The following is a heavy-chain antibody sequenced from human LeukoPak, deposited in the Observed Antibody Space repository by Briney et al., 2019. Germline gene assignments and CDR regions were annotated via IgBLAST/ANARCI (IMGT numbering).Heavy chain of an antibody. CDR1: GFTFSSYA. CDR3: ARDSDDSSGYYPKNAFDI. D-gene: IGHD3-22*01. V-gene: IGHV3-30-3*01. CDR2: ISYDGSNK. J-gene: IGHJ3*02. Sequence: GGSLRLSCAASGFTFSSYAMHWVRQAPGKGLEWVAVISYDGSNKYYADSVKGRFTISRDNSKNTLYLQMNSLRAEDTAAYYCARDSDDSSGYYPKNAFDIWGQGTMDTVSS.